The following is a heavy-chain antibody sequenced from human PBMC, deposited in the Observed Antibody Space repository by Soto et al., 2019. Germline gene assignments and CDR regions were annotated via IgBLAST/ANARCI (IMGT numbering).Heavy chain of an antibody. Sequence: QVQLVESGGGVVQPGRSLRLSCAASGFTFSSYGMHWVRQAPGKGLEWVAVIWYDGSNKYYADSVKGRFTISRDNSKNTLYLQMNSLRAEDTAVYYCARGLRRREQWLVVDYWGQGTLVTVSS. CDR1: GFTFSSYG. CDR3: ARGLRRREQWLVVDY. J-gene: IGHJ4*02. V-gene: IGHV3-33*01. CDR2: IWYDGSNK. D-gene: IGHD6-19*01.